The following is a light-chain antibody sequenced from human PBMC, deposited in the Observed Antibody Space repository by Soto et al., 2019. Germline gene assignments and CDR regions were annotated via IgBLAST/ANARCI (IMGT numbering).Light chain of an antibody. CDR2: DAS. CDR3: QQYYSYSRT. CDR1: QSISGW. J-gene: IGKJ1*01. V-gene: IGKV1-5*01. Sequence: DIQMTQSPSALSASVGDRVTITCRASQSISGWLAWYQQKPGKAPKLLIFDASSLESGVPSRFSGSGSGTEFTLTISSLQPDDFATYYCQQYYSYSRTFGQGTKVDI.